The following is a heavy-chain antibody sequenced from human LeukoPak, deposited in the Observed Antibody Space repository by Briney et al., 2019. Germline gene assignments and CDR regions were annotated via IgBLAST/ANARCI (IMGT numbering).Heavy chain of an antibody. Sequence: SETLTLTCEVNGGSFSGYHWTWIRQPPGKGLQYIGEINDSGSPIYNPSLKSRVTISVDTSKNQFSVNLTSVTAADTAVYYCARGPHQHWPLGQFWGQGSLVTVSS. CDR1: GGSFSGYH. CDR2: INDSGSP. D-gene: IGHD3-16*01. J-gene: IGHJ4*02. V-gene: IGHV4-34*01. CDR3: ARGPHQHWPLGQF.